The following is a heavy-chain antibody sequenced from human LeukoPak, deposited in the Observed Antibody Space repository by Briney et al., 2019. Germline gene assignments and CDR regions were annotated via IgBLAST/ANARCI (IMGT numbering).Heavy chain of an antibody. CDR1: GGSISSSNW. CDR2: SYHSEST. V-gene: IGHV4-4*02. Sequence: PSETLSLTCAVSGGSISSSNWWSWVRQPPGKGLEWIGESYHSESTNYNPSLKSRVTISVDKSKNQFSLKLSSVTAADTAVYYCARALYYDFWSGPPYYFDYWGQGTLVTVSS. D-gene: IGHD3-3*01. CDR3: ARALYYDFWSGPPYYFDY. J-gene: IGHJ4*02.